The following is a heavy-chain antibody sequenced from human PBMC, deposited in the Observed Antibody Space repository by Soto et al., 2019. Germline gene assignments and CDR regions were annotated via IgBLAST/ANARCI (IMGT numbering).Heavy chain of an antibody. CDR2: IYGTGNT. CDR3: RSSSRYSTDV. J-gene: IGHJ6*04. V-gene: IGHV4-39*01. Sequence: QLQLQESGPGLVKPSETLSLSCTVSGGSISSSFYWGWIRQPPGKGLEWIGSIYGTGNTYYNPSLKGRVTISADTSKTPFFLNLISVTAADTAVYYCRSSSRYSTDVWGKGATVTVSS. D-gene: IGHD6-19*01. CDR1: GGSISSSFY.